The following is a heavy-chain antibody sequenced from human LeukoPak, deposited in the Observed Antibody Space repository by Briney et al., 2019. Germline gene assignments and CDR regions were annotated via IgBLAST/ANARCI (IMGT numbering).Heavy chain of an antibody. CDR2: ISYDGSNK. CDR3: ARDLVYCSSTSCPYGDAFDI. D-gene: IGHD2-2*01. J-gene: IGHJ3*02. CDR1: GFTFSSYA. V-gene: IGHV3-30*04. Sequence: PGRSLRLSCAASGFTFSSYAMHWVRQAPGKGLEWVAVISYDGSNKYYADSVKGRFTISRDNSKNTLYLQMNSLRAEDTAVYYCARDLVYCSSTSCPYGDAFDIWGQGTMVTVSS.